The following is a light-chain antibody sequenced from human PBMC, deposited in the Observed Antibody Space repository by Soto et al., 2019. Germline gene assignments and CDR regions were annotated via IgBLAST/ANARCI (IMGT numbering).Light chain of an antibody. J-gene: IGKJ3*01. CDR2: DAS. CDR3: QQYNSYSFT. V-gene: IGKV1-5*01. Sequence: DIQMTQSPCTLSASVGDRVTITCRASQSISSWLAWYQQKPGKAPKLLIYDASSLESGVPSRFSGSGSGTEFTLTISSLQPDDFASYYCQQYNSYSFTFGPGTKVDIK. CDR1: QSISSW.